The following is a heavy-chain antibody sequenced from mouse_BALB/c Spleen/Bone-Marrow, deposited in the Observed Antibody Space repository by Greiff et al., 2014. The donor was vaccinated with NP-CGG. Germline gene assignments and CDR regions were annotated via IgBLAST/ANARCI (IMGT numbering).Heavy chain of an antibody. D-gene: IGHD1-2*01. J-gene: IGHJ4*01. V-gene: IGHV5-12*02. CDR3: ARQGVRLRPPMDY. CDR2: ISNGGGST. Sequence: EVHLVESGGGLVQPGGSLKLSCATSGFTFSDYYMYWVRQTPEKRLEWVAYISNGGGSTYYPDTVKGRFTISRDNAKNTLYLQMSRLKSEDTAMYYCARQGVRLRPPMDYWGQGTSVTVSS. CDR1: GFTFSDYY.